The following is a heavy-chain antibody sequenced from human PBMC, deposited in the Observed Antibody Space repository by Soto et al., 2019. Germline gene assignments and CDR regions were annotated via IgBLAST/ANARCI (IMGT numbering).Heavy chain of an antibody. CDR1: GYSFTSYW. CDR2: IYPGDSDT. V-gene: IGHV5-51*01. D-gene: IGHD6-13*01. J-gene: IGHJ6*02. Sequence: GESLKISCKVSGYSFTSYWIGWVRQMPGKGLEWMGIIYPGDSDTRYSPSFQGQVTISADKSISTAYLQWSSLKASDTAMYYCARHALAAAGTRFYYYGMDVWCQGTTVTVFS. CDR3: ARHALAAAGTRFYYYGMDV.